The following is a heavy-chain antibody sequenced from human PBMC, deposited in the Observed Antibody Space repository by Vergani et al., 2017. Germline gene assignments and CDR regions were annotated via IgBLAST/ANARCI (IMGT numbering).Heavy chain of an antibody. CDR3: TREVGADDY. D-gene: IGHD1-26*01. J-gene: IGHJ4*02. CDR1: GFTFGDYA. CDR2: IRSKAYGGTT. V-gene: IGHV3-49*04. Sequence: EVQLVESGGGLVQPGRSLRLSCTASGFTFGDYAMSWVRQAPGKGLEWVGFIRSKAYGGTTEYAASVKGRFTISRDDSKSIAYLQMNSLKTEDTAVYYCTREVGADDYGGQGTLVTVSS.